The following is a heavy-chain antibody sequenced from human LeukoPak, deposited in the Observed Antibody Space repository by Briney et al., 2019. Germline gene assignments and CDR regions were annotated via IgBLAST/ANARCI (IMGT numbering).Heavy chain of an antibody. CDR3: ARDRGEVDY. Sequence: SSETLSLTCTVSGGSISSYYWSWIRQPPGKGLEWIGYIYYSGSTNYNPSLKSRVTISVDTSKNQFSLKLSSVTAADTAVYYCARDRGEVDYWGQGTLSPSPQ. V-gene: IGHV4-59*01. J-gene: IGHJ4*02. CDR2: IYYSGST. CDR1: GGSISSYY.